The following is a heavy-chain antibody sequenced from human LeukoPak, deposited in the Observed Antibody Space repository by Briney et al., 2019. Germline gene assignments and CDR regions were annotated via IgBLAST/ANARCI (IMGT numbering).Heavy chain of an antibody. D-gene: IGHD6-13*01. Sequence: PGGSLRLSCAASGFTFSSYAMSGVRQAPGKGLEWVSVISGSGVSAYHAASVKGRFTISRDNSKNTLYLQMNSLRAEDTAVYYCAKVQGSSWYDIFGLDVWGQGTTVTVSS. CDR3: AKVQGSSWYDIFGLDV. J-gene: IGHJ6*02. V-gene: IGHV3-23*01. CDR1: GFTFSSYA. CDR2: ISGSGVSA.